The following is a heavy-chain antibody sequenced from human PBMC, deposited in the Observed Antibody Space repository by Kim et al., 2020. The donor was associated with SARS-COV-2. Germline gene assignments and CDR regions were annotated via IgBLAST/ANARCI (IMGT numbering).Heavy chain of an antibody. V-gene: IGHV7-4-1*02. J-gene: IGHJ4*02. CDR2: INTNTGNP. D-gene: IGHD5-12*01. CDR3: ARDRPHSGYEVPSSSWYPFDY. CDR1: GYTFTSYA. Sequence: ASVKVSCKASGYTFTSYALNWVRQAPGQGLEWMGWINTNTGNPTYAQGFTGRFVFSLDTSVSTAYLQIRSLKAEDTAVYYCARDRPHSGYEVPSSSWYPFDYWGQGTLVTVSS.